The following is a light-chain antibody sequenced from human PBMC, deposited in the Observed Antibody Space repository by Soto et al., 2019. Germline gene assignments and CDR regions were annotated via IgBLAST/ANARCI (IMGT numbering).Light chain of an antibody. CDR2: GAS. Sequence: DIQMTQSPSFLSASVGDRVTITCRASQSIGKYLNWYQQKPGKAPKFLIYGASTLQSGVPSRFTGSGSGTDFTLTVSSLQVEDFATYYCQQTYTSPTTFGQGTRLEI. CDR3: QQTYTSPTT. CDR1: QSIGKY. J-gene: IGKJ5*01. V-gene: IGKV1-39*01.